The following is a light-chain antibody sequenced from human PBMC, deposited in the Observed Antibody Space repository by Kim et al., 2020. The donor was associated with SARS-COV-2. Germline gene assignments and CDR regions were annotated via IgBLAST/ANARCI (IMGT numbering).Light chain of an antibody. J-gene: IGKJ4*01. CDR2: GAF. CDR1: QNVSSN. CDR3: QQYNNWPLT. V-gene: IGKV3-15*01. Sequence: VSAGETATLSGSASQNVSSNLAWYQQTPGQAPRLLIYGAFTGATATPGRFSGSGSGTEFTLTIGSLQSEDFAVYYCQQYNNWPLTFGGGTKVEIK.